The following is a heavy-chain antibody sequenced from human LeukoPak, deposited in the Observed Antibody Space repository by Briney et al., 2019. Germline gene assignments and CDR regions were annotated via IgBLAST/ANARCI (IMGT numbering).Heavy chain of an antibody. CDR1: GFNFGDYA. V-gene: IGHV3-49*04. CDR2: IKSEAYGATA. D-gene: IGHD2-21*01. CDR3: SREDYSFGPPSNRASDP. J-gene: IGHJ5*02. Sequence: PGQSLRLSCSCSGFNFGDYALSWVRQAPGKGREWGGYIKSEAYGATAEYGASVKGRFTISRDDSTSIAYLQMDNLNTEDTAVYYCSREDYSFGPPSNRASDPWGQGTLVAVSS.